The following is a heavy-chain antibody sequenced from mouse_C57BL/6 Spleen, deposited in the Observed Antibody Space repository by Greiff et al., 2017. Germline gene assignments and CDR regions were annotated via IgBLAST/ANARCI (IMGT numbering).Heavy chain of an antibody. Sequence: QVQLQQSDAELVKPGASVKISCKASGYTFPDHTIHWMKQRPEQGLEWIGYIYPRDGSTKYNEKFKGKATLTADKSSSTAYMQLNSLTAEECAVYFCARSGYSNPYWYFDGWGTGTTVTVCS. V-gene: IGHV1-78*01. J-gene: IGHJ1*03. CDR3: ARSGYSNPYWYFDG. CDR1: GYTFPDHT. D-gene: IGHD2-5*01. CDR2: IYPRDGST.